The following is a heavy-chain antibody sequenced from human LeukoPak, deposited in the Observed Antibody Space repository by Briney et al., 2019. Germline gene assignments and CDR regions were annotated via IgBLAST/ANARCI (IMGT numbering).Heavy chain of an antibody. CDR2: IYYSGST. J-gene: IGHJ3*02. CDR1: GGSFSGYY. D-gene: IGHD5/OR15-5a*01. Sequence: PSETLSLTCAVYGGSFSGYYWSWIRQPPGKGLEWIGYIYYSGSTNYNPSLKSRVTISVDTSKNQFSLKLSSVTAADTAVYYCARLRLVQNAFDIWGQGTMVTVSS. V-gene: IGHV4-59*08. CDR3: ARLRLVQNAFDI.